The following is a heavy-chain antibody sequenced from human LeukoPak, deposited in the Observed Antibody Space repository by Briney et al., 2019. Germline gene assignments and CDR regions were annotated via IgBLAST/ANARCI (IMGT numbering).Heavy chain of an antibody. CDR1: GGTFSSYA. J-gene: IGHJ4*02. CDR2: IIPIFGTA. CDR3: ARGIYSSSSDFDY. D-gene: IGHD6-6*01. V-gene: IGHV1-69*05. Sequence: EASVKVSCKASGGTFSSYAISWVRQAPGQGLGWMGGIIPIFGTANYAQKFQGRVTITTDESTSTAYMELSSLRSEDTAVYYCARGIYSSSSDFDYWGQGTLVTVSS.